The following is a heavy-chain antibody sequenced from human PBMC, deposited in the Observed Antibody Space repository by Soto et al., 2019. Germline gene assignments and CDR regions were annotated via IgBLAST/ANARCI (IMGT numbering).Heavy chain of an antibody. CDR1: GFTFSSYW. V-gene: IGHV3-7*01. CDR2: IKQDGSEK. Sequence: EVQLVESGGGLVQPGGSLRLSCAASGFTFSSYWMSWVRQAPGKGLEWVANIKQDGSEKYYVDSVEGRFTISRDNAKNSLYLQMNSLRAEDTAVYYCARPNYDILTGYYAAFDYWGQGTLVTVSS. J-gene: IGHJ4*02. CDR3: ARPNYDILTGYYAAFDY. D-gene: IGHD3-9*01.